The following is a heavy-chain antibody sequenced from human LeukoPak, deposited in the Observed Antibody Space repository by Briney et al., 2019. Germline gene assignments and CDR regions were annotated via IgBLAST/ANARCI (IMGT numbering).Heavy chain of an antibody. V-gene: IGHV3-7*01. J-gene: IGHJ4*02. D-gene: IGHD4-17*01. CDR2: IKQDGSEK. Sequence: PGRSLRLSCAASGFTFSSYWMSWVRQAPGKGLEWVANIKQDGSEKYYVDSVKGRFTISRDNAKNSLYLQMNSLRAEDTAVYYCARSLYGDYVNYWGQGTLVTVSS. CDR3: ARSLYGDYVNY. CDR1: GFTFSSYW.